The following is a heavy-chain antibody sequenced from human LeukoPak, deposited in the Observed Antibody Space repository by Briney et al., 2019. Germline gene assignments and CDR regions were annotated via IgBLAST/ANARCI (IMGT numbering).Heavy chain of an antibody. CDR2: IYYSGST. CDR1: GGSISSYY. Sequence: SETMSLTCTVSGGSISSYYWSWIRQPPGKGLEWIGYIYYSGSTNYNPSLKSRVTISVDTSKNQFSLKLSSVTAADTAVYYCARDFLGYCSGGSCPNWFDPWGQGTLVTVSS. V-gene: IGHV4-59*01. J-gene: IGHJ5*02. CDR3: ARDFLGYCSGGSCPNWFDP. D-gene: IGHD2-15*01.